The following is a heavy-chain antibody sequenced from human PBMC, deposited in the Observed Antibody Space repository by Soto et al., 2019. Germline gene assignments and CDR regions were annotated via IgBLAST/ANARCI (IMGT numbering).Heavy chain of an antibody. CDR1: GDTFSTYG. V-gene: IGHV1-69*06. D-gene: IGHD3-10*01. CDR2: IIPIFGTA. Sequence: QVQLVQSGAEVKKPGSSVKVSCKASGDTFSTYGISWLRQAPGQGLEWMGGIIPIFGTANYAQKFQGRVTITADKSTSTAYMELSSLRSEDTAVYYCARDGRGSKDPSYGMDVWGQATTVTVSS. J-gene: IGHJ6*02. CDR3: ARDGRGSKDPSYGMDV.